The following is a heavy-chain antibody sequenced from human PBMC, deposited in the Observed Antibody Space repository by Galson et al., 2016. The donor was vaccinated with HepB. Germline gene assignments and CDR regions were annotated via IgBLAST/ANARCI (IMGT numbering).Heavy chain of an antibody. Sequence: QSGAEVKKPGESLRISCQGSGYSFTNYWISWVRQMPGKGLEWIGTIDPSDSYTNYSPSFQGHVSISADNSINTAYLQWSSLKASDTAMYYCARTSYYSFWFDPWGQGTLVTVSS. D-gene: IGHD3-10*01. J-gene: IGHJ5*02. CDR1: GYSFTNYW. CDR3: ARTSYYSFWFDP. V-gene: IGHV5-10-1*01. CDR2: IDPSDSYT.